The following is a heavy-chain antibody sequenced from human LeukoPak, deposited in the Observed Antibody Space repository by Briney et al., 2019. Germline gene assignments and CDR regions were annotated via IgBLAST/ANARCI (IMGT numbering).Heavy chain of an antibody. J-gene: IGHJ4*02. V-gene: IGHV1-2*02. Sequence: ASVKVSCKASGYPFTGYYLHWVRQAPGQGLEWMGWINPNSGFTNYAQKFQGRVTMTRDTSISTAYMELSRLRSDDTAVYYCARWMATVTTPDYWGQGTLVTVSS. CDR3: ARWMATVTTPDY. CDR1: GYPFTGYY. CDR2: INPNSGFT. D-gene: IGHD4-11*01.